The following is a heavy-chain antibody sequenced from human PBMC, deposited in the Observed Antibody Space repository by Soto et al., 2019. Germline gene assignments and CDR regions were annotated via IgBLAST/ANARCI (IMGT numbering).Heavy chain of an antibody. D-gene: IGHD3-9*01. CDR1: GFTFATFV. CDR2: IGGSGAAT. J-gene: IGHJ4*02. V-gene: IGHV3-23*01. Sequence: PGGSLRLSCAASGFTFATFVMSWVRQAPGRGLEWVSSIGGSGAATYYADSVKGRFTIARDNSEITLFLQMNSLRADDTAVYYCAKGNILTGYTPPYYFDSWGQGILVTVSS. CDR3: AKGNILTGYTPPYYFDS.